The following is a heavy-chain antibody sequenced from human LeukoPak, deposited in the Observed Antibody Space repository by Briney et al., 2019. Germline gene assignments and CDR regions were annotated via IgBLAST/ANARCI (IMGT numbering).Heavy chain of an antibody. CDR3: ARHQKPTDNQYQPSWYYGMDV. D-gene: IGHD1-1*01. CDR1: GGSISSYY. Sequence: SETLSLTCTVSGGSISSYYWSWIRQPPGKGLEWIGYIYYSGSTNYNPSLKSRVTISVDTSKNRFSLKLSSVTAADTAVYYCARHQKPTDNQYQPSWYYGMDVWGQGTTVTVSS. J-gene: IGHJ6*01. V-gene: IGHV4-59*08. CDR2: IYYSGST.